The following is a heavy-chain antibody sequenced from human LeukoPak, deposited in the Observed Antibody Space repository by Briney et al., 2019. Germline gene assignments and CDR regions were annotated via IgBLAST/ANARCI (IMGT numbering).Heavy chain of an antibody. CDR3: ARDPPFSSGWSQNFFDF. V-gene: IGHV3-30*14. CDR2: ISYDGGNE. D-gene: IGHD6-19*01. J-gene: IGHJ4*02. CDR1: GFIFDTYA. Sequence: GGSLRLSRTPSGFIFDTYAMHWVRQAPGKGLEWVALISYDGGNENYADSVKGRFTISRDNSKNTLFLQMDSLRADDTAVYYCARDPPFSSGWSQNFFDFWGQGTPVTVSS.